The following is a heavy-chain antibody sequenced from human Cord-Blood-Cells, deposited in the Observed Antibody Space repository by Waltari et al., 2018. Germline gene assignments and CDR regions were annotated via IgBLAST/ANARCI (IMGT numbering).Heavy chain of an antibody. V-gene: IGHV3-33*01. J-gene: IGHJ4*02. Sequence: VQLVESGGGVVQPGRSLRLSCAASGFTFSSYGMHWVRQAPGKGLEWVAVIWYDGSNKYYADSVKGRFTISRDNSKNTLYLQMNSLRAEDTAVYYCAREPLVVAATPFDYWGQGTLVTVSS. D-gene: IGHD2-15*01. CDR3: AREPLVVAATPFDY. CDR1: GFTFSSYG. CDR2: IWYDGSNK.